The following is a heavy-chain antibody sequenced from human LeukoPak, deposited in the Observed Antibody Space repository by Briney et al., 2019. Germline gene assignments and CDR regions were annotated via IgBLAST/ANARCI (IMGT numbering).Heavy chain of an antibody. V-gene: IGHV3-23*01. Sequence: GGSLRLSCAASGITFSRDGMNWVRQAPGKGLEWVSGMSAGGTSTYYADSVKGRFTISRDNSKNTLYLHMDSLRAEDTAIYYCAKMRGIVITFGGVIFDSWGQGTLATVSS. CDR3: AKMRGIVITFGGVIFDS. J-gene: IGHJ4*02. CDR2: MSAGGTST. CDR1: GITFSRDG. D-gene: IGHD3-16*01.